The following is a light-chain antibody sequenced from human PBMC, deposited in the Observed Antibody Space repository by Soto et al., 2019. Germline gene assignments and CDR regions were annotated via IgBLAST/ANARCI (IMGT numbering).Light chain of an antibody. V-gene: IGKV3-11*01. Sequence: EIVLTHSPATLSCSPGERATLSVRASQSVSSYLAWYQQKPGQAPRLLIYDASNRATGIPARFSGSGSGTDFTLTISSLEPEDFAVYYCQQRSNWPITFGQGTRLEIK. CDR3: QQRSNWPIT. J-gene: IGKJ5*01. CDR1: QSVSSY. CDR2: DAS.